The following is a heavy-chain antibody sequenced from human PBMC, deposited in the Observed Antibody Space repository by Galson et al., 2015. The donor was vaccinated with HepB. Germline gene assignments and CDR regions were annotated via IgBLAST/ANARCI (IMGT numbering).Heavy chain of an antibody. V-gene: IGHV3-48*03. CDR2: ISSSGGTI. CDR3: ARDVDFDF. CDR1: GFTFSSYK. Sequence: SLRLSCAASGFTFSSYKMNWVGQAPGTGLECVSYISSSGGTIYYADSARGRFTISRDNAKNALYLQMNSLRDEDTAVYYCARDVDFDFWGQGTLVTVSS. J-gene: IGHJ4*02. D-gene: IGHD2-21*01.